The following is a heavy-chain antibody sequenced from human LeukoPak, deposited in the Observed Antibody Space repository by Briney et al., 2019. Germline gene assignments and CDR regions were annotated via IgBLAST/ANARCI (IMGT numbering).Heavy chain of an antibody. D-gene: IGHD6-13*01. Sequence: PGGSLRLSCAASGFTFSSYGMHWVRQAPGKGLEWVAVISYDGSNKYYADSVKGRFTISRDNSKNTLYLQMNSLRAEDTAVYHCAKPVGKYSSSWYSLGYWGQGTLVTVSS. CDR3: AKPVGKYSSSWYSLGY. CDR1: GFTFSSYG. CDR2: ISYDGSNK. J-gene: IGHJ4*02. V-gene: IGHV3-30*18.